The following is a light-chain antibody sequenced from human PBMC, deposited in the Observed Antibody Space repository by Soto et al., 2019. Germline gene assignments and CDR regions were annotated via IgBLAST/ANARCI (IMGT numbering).Light chain of an antibody. V-gene: IGKV1-39*01. J-gene: IGKJ4*01. CDR1: QTISTY. CDR2: DVS. CDR3: QQGYSIHALR. Sequence: DIQMTQSPSSLSASVGDRVTISCRASQTISTYLHWYQHKPGRAPRLLISDVSTLLRGVPGRFRGSRSETEFTLTITNLQDAAFETYYCQQGYSIHALRFRGGPKVDIK.